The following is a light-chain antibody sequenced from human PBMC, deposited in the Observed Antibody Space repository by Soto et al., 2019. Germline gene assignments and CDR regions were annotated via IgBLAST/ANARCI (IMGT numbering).Light chain of an antibody. V-gene: IGKV1-12*01. CDR3: QQSNNFPPA. CDR2: GAS. Sequence: DIQMTQSPSSVSASAGDRVTITCRASQNILTILVWYQQKPGKAPKLLIHGASTLHSGVPSRFSGSGSGTDFTLTISSLQPEDFATYYCQQSNNFPPAFGQGTRVEMK. J-gene: IGKJ1*01. CDR1: QNILTI.